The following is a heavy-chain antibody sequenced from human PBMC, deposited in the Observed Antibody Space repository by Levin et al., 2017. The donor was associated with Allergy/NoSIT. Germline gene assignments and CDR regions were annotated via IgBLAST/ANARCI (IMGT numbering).Heavy chain of an antibody. CDR2: IFDNGRA. CDR3: ARGGGDYYFALEL. CDR1: RGSISSDVHY. J-gene: IGHJ3*01. Sequence: SETLSLTCSVSRGSISSDVHYWGWVRQPPGKGLEWIGHIFDNGRAYYNSSLQSRLDISIDTSSSHFSLRLTSATVADTATYFCARGGGDYYFALELWGQGTMVTVSS. V-gene: IGHV4-30-4*01. D-gene: IGHD2-21*02.